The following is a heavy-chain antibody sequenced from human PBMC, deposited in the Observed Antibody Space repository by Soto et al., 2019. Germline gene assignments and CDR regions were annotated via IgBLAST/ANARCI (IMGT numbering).Heavy chain of an antibody. V-gene: IGHV1-69*01. CDR2: IIPYYNTL. D-gene: IGHD6-13*01. CDR3: ARGASRWYPYCFDS. J-gene: IGHJ4*02. CDR1: EGTFNSYA. Sequence: QAQVVQSGAEVRKPGSSVKLSCKASEGTFNSYAIAWVRQAPGQGLEWMGGIIPYYNTLNYAQKFQDRVTITAAASTNTVYMELSSLRSDDTAVYFCARGASRWYPYCFDSWAQGTLVTVSS.